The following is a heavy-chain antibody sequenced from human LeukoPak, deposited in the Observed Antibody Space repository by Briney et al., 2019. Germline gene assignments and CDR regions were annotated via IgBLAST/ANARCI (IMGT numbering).Heavy chain of an antibody. J-gene: IGHJ4*02. CDR1: GGSFSGYY. Sequence: PSETLSLTCAVYGGSFSGYYWSWIRQPPGKGLEWIGEIDHSGGTNYNPSLKSRVTISVDTSKNQFSLKLSSVTAADTAVYYCARSMQSDGSGTYDYWGQGTLVTVSS. CDR2: IDHSGGT. V-gene: IGHV4-34*01. D-gene: IGHD3-10*01. CDR3: ARSMQSDGSGTYDY.